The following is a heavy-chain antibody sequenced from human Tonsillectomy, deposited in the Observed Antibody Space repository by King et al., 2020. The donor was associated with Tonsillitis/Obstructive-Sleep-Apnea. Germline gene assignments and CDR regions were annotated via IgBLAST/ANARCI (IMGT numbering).Heavy chain of an antibody. CDR1: GYTFTSYY. D-gene: IGHD3-3*01. Sequence: VQLVESGAEVKKPGASVKVSCKASGYTFTSYYMHWVRKAPGQGLEWMGIINPSGGSTSYAQKFQGRVTMTRDTSTSTVYMELSSLRSEDTAVYYCAREQFLEWLSVFYYYGMDVWGQGTTVTVSS. V-gene: IGHV1-46*01. CDR2: INPSGGST. J-gene: IGHJ6*02. CDR3: AREQFLEWLSVFYYYGMDV.